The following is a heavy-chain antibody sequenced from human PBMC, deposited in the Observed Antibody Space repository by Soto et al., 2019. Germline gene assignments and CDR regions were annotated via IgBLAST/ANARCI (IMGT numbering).Heavy chain of an antibody. J-gene: IGHJ5*02. Sequence: QVRLQQWGAGLLKPSETLSLTCAVYGGSFSGYYWSWIRQPPGKGLEWIGEINHSGSTNYNPSLKSRVTISVDTSKNQFSLKLSSVTAADTAVYYCARAYSSSWPEYNWFDPWGQGTLVTVSS. CDR2: INHSGST. CDR3: ARAYSSSWPEYNWFDP. V-gene: IGHV4-34*01. CDR1: GGSFSGYY. D-gene: IGHD6-13*01.